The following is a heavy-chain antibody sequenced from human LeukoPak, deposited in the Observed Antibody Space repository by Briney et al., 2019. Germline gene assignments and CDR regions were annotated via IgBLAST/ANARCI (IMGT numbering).Heavy chain of an antibody. CDR1: GFTFSSYW. Sequence: GGSLRLSCAASGFTFSSYWMHWVRQAPGKGLVWVSRINSDGSSTSYADSVKGRFTISRDNAKNSLYLQMNSLRAEDTAVYYCARAPRIYYDSSGYPMWGQGTLVTVSS. J-gene: IGHJ4*02. V-gene: IGHV3-74*01. D-gene: IGHD3-22*01. CDR2: INSDGSST. CDR3: ARAPRIYYDSSGYPM.